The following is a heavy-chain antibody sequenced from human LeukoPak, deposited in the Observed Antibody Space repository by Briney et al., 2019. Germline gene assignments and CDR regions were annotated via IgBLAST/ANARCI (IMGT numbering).Heavy chain of an antibody. V-gene: IGHV3-33*01. CDR1: GFTFSSYG. J-gene: IGHJ6*02. CDR2: IWYDGSNK. D-gene: IGHD3-16*02. Sequence: GGSLRLSCAASGFTFSSYGMHWVRQAPGKGLEWVVVIWYDGSNKYYADSVKGRFTISRDNSKNTLYLQMNSLRAEDTAVYYCARDGRITFGGVIAPRGYGMDVWGQGTTVTVSS. CDR3: ARDGRITFGGVIAPRGYGMDV.